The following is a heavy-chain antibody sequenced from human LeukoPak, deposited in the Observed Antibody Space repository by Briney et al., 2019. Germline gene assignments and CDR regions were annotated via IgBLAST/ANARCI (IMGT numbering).Heavy chain of an antibody. CDR1: GGSISSYY. D-gene: IGHD4-17*01. Sequence: SETLSLTCTVSGGSISSYYWSWIRQPPGKGLEWIGYIYYSGSNNYNPSLKSRVTISVDTAKNPFSLKQSSVTAADTAVYYCARMYGDYPFFDYWGQGTLVTVCS. CDR2: IYYSGSN. CDR3: ARMYGDYPFFDY. V-gene: IGHV4-59*01. J-gene: IGHJ4*02.